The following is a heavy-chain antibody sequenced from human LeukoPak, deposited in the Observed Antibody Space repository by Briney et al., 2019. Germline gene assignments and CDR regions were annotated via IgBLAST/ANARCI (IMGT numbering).Heavy chain of an antibody. CDR3: ARDHVDYGDYRYYFDY. CDR2: ISYDGSNK. CDR1: GFTFNNYA. Sequence: GRSLRLSCAASGFTFNNYAMHWVRQAPGKGLEWVAVISYDGSNKYYADSVKGRFTISRDNSKNTLYLQMNSLRAEDTAVYYCARDHVDYGDYRYYFDYWGQGTLVTVSS. D-gene: IGHD4-17*01. J-gene: IGHJ4*02. V-gene: IGHV3-30-3*01.